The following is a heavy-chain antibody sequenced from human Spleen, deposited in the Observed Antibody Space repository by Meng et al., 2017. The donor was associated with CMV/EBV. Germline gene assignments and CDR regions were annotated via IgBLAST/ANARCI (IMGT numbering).Heavy chain of an antibody. D-gene: IGHD4-23*01. V-gene: IGHV3-74*01. CDR3: ARVLRWVLDY. CDR1: GFTFSTYW. CDR2: ISSDGRST. Sequence: ESLKISCAASGFTFSTYWMHWVRQPPGKGLVWVSRISSDGRSTRYADSVKGRFTISRDNAKNSLYLQMNSLRAEDTAVYYCARVLRWVLDYWGQGTLVTVSS. J-gene: IGHJ4*02.